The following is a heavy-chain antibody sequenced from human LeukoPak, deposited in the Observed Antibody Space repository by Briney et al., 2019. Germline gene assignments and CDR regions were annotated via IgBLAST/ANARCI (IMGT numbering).Heavy chain of an antibody. D-gene: IGHD5-12*01. J-gene: IGHJ4*02. CDR2: MYYSGST. Sequence: PSETLSLTCTVSGDSIITYYWSWIRQPPGEGLEWIGYMYYSGSTNYNPSLKSRVTISVDKSRNQFSLTLSSVTAADTAVYYCARHSRGYDSEFGYWGQGTLVTVSS. CDR3: ARHSRGYDSEFGY. V-gene: IGHV4-59*08. CDR1: GDSIITYY.